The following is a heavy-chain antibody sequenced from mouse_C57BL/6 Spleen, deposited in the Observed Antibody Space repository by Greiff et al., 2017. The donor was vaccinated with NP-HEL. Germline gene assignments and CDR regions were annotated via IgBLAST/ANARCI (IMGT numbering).Heavy chain of an antibody. D-gene: IGHD1-1*01. Sequence: VQLQQSGAELVKAGASVKMSCKASGYTFTSYWMHWVKQRLGQGLEWFAETNPTNGRTYYNEKFKSKATLTVDNSSSTAYMLLRGPTFEDSAVYYSARIKKIVATYFDYWGQVTTLTVSS. CDR1: GYTFTSYW. V-gene: IGHV1S81*02. J-gene: IGHJ2*01. CDR3: ARIKKIVATYFDY. CDR2: TNPTNGRT.